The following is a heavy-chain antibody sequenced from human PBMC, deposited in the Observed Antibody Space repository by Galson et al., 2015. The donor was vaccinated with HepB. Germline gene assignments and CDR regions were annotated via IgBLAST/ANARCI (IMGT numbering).Heavy chain of an antibody. CDR1: GFTFTNHA. Sequence: SLRLSCAASGFTFTNHAIHWVRQAPGKGLEYVSVISGNEHDTYYAESVKGRFSVSRDNSRNWLFLQMSSLRPEDTAVYYCVRDWTYDFWSGYFGAFDLGGQGTLVTVSS. CDR2: ISGNEHDT. D-gene: IGHD3-3*01. J-gene: IGHJ3*01. CDR3: VRDWTYDFWSGYFGAFDL. V-gene: IGHV3-64D*09.